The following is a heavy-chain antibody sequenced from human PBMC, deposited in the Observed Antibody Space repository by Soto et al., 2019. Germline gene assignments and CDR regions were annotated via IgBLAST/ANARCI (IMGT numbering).Heavy chain of an antibody. CDR1: GFTVSSKY. D-gene: IGHD3-22*01. V-gene: IGHV3-53*01. CDR2: IGSGGST. Sequence: PGGSLRLSCAASGFTVSSKYMTWVRQAPGKGLWWVSIIGSGGSTYYADSVKGRFTVSRDNSKNTLYLQMNSLRAEDTAVYYCAKATLIDYYDSSGYGGYVWGQGTTVTVSS. CDR3: AKATLIDYYDSSGYGGYV. J-gene: IGHJ6*02.